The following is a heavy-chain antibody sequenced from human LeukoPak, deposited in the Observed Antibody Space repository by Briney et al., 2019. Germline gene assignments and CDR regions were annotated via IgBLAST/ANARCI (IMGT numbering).Heavy chain of an antibody. CDR3: ASFVSPSGSLDY. D-gene: IGHD3-22*01. J-gene: IGHJ4*02. Sequence: SETLSLTCAAYGGSFSGYYWSWIRQPPGKGLEWIGEINHSGSTNYNPSLKSRVTISVDTSKNQFSLKLSSVTAADTAVYYCASFVSPSGSLDYWGQGTLVTVSS. CDR2: INHSGST. V-gene: IGHV4-34*01. CDR1: GGSFSGYY.